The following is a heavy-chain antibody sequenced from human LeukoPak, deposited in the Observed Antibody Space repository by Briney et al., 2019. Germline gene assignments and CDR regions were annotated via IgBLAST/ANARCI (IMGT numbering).Heavy chain of an antibody. CDR1: GFTFSSYA. D-gene: IGHD1-26*01. J-gene: IGHJ3*02. Sequence: GGSLRLSCAASGFTFSSYAMSWVRQAPGKGLEWVSAISGSGGSTYYADSVKGRFTISRDNSKNTLYLQMNSLRAEDTAVYYCAKGTVIVGATMVPPAAFDIWGQGTMVTVSS. CDR3: AKGTVIVGATMVPPAAFDI. CDR2: ISGSGGST. V-gene: IGHV3-23*01.